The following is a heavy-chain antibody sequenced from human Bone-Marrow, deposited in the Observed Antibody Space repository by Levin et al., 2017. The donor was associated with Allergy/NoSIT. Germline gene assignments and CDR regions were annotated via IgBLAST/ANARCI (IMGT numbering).Heavy chain of an antibody. CDR1: GGSMNIGGYS. CDR2: IYYSGTA. D-gene: IGHD6-6*01. CDR3: VRSSIYKSYAFDT. Sequence: SQTLSLTCALSGGSMNIGGYSWNWIRQPPGKGLEWIGYIYYSGTAYYNPSLKSRVAMSVDRSNNQFSLSLRSVTAADAAMYYCVRSSIYKSYAFDTWGQGTMLTVSA. J-gene: IGHJ3*02. V-gene: IGHV4-30-2*01.